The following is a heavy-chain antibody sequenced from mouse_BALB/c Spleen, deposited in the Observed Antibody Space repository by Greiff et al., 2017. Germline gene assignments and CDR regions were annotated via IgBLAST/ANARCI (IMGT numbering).Heavy chain of an antibody. CDR2: ISYSGST. Sequence: EVKLVESGPGLVKPSQSLSLTCTVTGYSITSDYAWNWIRQFPGNKLEWMGYISYSGSTSYNPSLKSRISITRDTSKNQFFLQLNSVTTEDTATYYCANWDDYFDYWGQGTTLTVSS. D-gene: IGHD4-1*02. V-gene: IGHV3-2*02. CDR3: ANWDDYFDY. J-gene: IGHJ2*01. CDR1: GYSITSDYA.